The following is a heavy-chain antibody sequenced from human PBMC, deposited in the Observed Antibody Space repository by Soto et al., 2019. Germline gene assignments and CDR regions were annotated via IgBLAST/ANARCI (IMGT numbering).Heavy chain of an antibody. CDR1: GFSLSTSGVG. D-gene: IGHD3-9*01. CDR2: SYWDDSK. J-gene: IGHJ4*02. CDR3: AHKGPEDWPLDY. Sequence: QITLKESGPTLVRPTQTLTVTCAFSGFSLSTSGVGVGWIRQPPGKALEGLAVSYWDDSKHYSASLRSRLTIPKDTSKNHLVLTRTNMDPMDTGTYCCAHKGPEDWPLDYWGQGTLVTGSS. V-gene: IGHV2-5*02.